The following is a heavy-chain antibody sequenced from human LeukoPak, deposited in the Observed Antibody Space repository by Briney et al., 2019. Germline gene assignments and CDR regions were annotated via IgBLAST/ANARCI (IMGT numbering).Heavy chain of an antibody. Sequence: GGSLRLSCAASGFTFSDYYMSWIRQAPGKGLEWVSYISSSGSTIYYADSVKGRFTVSRDNAKNSLYLQMNSLRAEDTAVYYCARDRRQRRETRAIAFDIWGQGTMVTVSS. CDR2: ISSSGSTI. D-gene: IGHD5-24*01. V-gene: IGHV3-11*04. J-gene: IGHJ3*02. CDR3: ARDRRQRRETRAIAFDI. CDR1: GFTFSDYY.